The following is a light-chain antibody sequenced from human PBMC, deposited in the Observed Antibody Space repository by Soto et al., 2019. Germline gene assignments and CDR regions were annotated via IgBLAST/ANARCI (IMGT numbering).Light chain of an antibody. CDR2: EVS. Sequence: QSVLTQPPSVSGSPGQSVTISCAGTSSDDGSYNRVSWYQQPPGTAPKLMIYEVSNRPSGVPDRFSGSKSGNTASLTISGLQPEDEADYYCNSYTSSNTYVFGTGTQLTVL. V-gene: IGLV2-18*02. J-gene: IGLJ1*01. CDR3: NSYTSSNTYV. CDR1: SSDDGSYNR.